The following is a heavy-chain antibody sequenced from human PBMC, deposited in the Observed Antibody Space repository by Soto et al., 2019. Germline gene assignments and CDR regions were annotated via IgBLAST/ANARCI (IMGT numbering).Heavy chain of an antibody. V-gene: IGHV4-39*01. CDR3: ARTEYYDFWSGYYDLGWFDP. D-gene: IGHD3-3*01. J-gene: IGHJ5*02. Sequence: SETLSLTCTVSGGSISSSSYYWGWIRQPPGKGLEWIGSIYYSGSTYYNPSLKSRVTISVDTSKNQFSLKLSSVTAADTAVYYCARTEYYDFWSGYYDLGWFDPWGQGTLVTVSS. CDR2: IYYSGST. CDR1: GGSISSSSYY.